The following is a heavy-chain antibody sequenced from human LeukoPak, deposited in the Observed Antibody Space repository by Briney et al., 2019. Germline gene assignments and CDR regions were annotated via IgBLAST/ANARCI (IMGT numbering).Heavy chain of an antibody. V-gene: IGHV1-69*05. CDR2: IIPIFGTA. D-gene: IGHD1-26*01. CDR3: AREGQVVGRTMSDY. CDR1: GGTFSSYA. Sequence: SVKVSCKASGGTFSSYAISWVRQAPGQGLEWMGGIIPIFGTANYAQKFQGRVTITTDESASTAYMELSSLRSEDTAVYYCAREGQVVGRTMSDYWGQGTLVTVSS. J-gene: IGHJ4*02.